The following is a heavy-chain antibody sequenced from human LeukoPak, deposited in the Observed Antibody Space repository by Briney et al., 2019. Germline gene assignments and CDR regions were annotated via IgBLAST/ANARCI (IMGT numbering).Heavy chain of an antibody. CDR2: IYNNETA. D-gene: IGHD5-18*01. CDR3: VRETAQYNFGYHAFDL. J-gene: IGHJ3*01. CDR1: GGSISGFF. Sequence: SETLSLTCTVSGGSISGFFWSWIRQPPGQGLEWIGYIYNNETAEYNPSLRSRVSISSDTSKNQFSLKMRSMTAADTAVYYSVRETAQYNFGYHAFDLWGQGTMVTVSS. V-gene: IGHV4-59*01.